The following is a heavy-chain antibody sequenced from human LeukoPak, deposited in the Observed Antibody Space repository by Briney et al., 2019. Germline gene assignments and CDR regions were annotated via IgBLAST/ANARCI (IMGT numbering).Heavy chain of an antibody. Sequence: GGSLRLSCAASGFTVSSNYMSWVRQAPGKGLEWVSVIYSGGSTYYADSVKGRFTISRDNSKNTLYLQMNSLRAEDTAVYYCAKDRGWCSSTSCYYTGYFDYWGQGTLVTVSS. D-gene: IGHD2-2*01. J-gene: IGHJ4*02. CDR1: GFTVSSNY. CDR3: AKDRGWCSSTSCYYTGYFDY. CDR2: IYSGGST. V-gene: IGHV3-53*01.